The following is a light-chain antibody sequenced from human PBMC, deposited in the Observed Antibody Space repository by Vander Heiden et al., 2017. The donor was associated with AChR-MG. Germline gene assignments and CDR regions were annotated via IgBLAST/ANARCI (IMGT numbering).Light chain of an antibody. J-gene: IGLJ2*01. CDR1: SSNIGSNT. V-gene: IGLV1-44*01. CDR2: SNN. CDR3: AACDDSLNGVV. Sequence: QSVLPQPPSASGPPGQGVTISCSGSSSNIGSNTVNWYQQLPGTAPKLLIYSNNQRPSGVPDRFSGSKSGTSASLAISGLQSEDEADYYCAACDDSLNGVVFGGGTKLTVL.